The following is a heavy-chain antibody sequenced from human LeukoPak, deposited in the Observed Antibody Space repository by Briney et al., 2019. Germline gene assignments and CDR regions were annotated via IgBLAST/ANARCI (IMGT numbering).Heavy chain of an antibody. Sequence: SETLSLTCDVSGGSISSGLYSWSWIRQPPGKGLEWIGYIYHSGSTYYNPSLKSRVTISVDRSKNQFSLKLSSVTAADTAVYYCARTSIAARRANAFDIWGQGTMVTVSS. CDR3: ARTSIAARRANAFDI. D-gene: IGHD6-6*01. V-gene: IGHV4-30-2*01. CDR2: IYHSGST. J-gene: IGHJ3*02. CDR1: GGSISSGLYS.